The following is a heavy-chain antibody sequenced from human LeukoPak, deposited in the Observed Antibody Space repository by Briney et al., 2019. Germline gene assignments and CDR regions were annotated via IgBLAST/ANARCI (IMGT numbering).Heavy chain of an antibody. D-gene: IGHD3-22*01. Sequence: SETLSLTCTVSGGSISSSRSYWGWIRLSPGKGMGCIGRIYYGGSTYYNPSLKSRVTISVDTSKNQFSLKLSSVTAADTAVFYCARQLYYDSSGYYWYFDLWGRGTLVTVSS. CDR1: GGSISSSRSY. CDR2: IYYGGST. CDR3: ARQLYYDSSGYYWYFDL. V-gene: IGHV4-39*01. J-gene: IGHJ2*01.